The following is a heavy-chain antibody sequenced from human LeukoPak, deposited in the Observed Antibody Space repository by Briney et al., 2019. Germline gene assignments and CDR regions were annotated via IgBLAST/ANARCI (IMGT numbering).Heavy chain of an antibody. V-gene: IGHV4-30-4*01. CDR3: ARSEGYAFDP. J-gene: IGHJ5*02. CDR2: IYYSGST. Sequence: SQTLSLTCTVFGGSFSSGDYYRSWLRQPPGKGLEWIGYIYYSGSTFYNPSLKSRVTISLDTSKSQFSLKLSSVSAADTAVYYCARSEGYAFDPWGQGTLVTVSS. CDR1: GGSFSSGDYY. D-gene: IGHD2-15*01.